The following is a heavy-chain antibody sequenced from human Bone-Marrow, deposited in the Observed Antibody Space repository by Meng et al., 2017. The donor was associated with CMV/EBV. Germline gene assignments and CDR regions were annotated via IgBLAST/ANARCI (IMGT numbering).Heavy chain of an antibody. CDR2: IIPILGIA. J-gene: IGHJ4*02. CDR1: GGTFSSYA. Sequence: SVKVSCKASGGTFSSYAISWVRQAPGQGLEWMGGIIPILGIANYAQKFQGRVTITADKSTSTAYMELSSLRSEDTALYYCASEWADLHFEDWGQGTLVTVSS. V-gene: IGHV1-69*10. D-gene: IGHD1-26*01. CDR3: ASEWADLHFED.